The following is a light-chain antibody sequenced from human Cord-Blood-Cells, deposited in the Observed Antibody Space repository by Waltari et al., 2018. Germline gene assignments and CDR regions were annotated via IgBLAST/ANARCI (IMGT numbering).Light chain of an antibody. V-gene: IGLV4-69*01. Sequence: QLVLTQSPSASASLGASVKLTCTLSSGHSSYAIARHQQQPEKGPRYLMKLNSDGSHSKGDGIPDRFSGSSSGAERYLTISSLQSEDEADYYCQTWGTGIHWVFGGGTKLTVL. CDR1: SGHSSYA. CDR2: LNSDGSH. J-gene: IGLJ3*02. CDR3: QTWGTGIHWV.